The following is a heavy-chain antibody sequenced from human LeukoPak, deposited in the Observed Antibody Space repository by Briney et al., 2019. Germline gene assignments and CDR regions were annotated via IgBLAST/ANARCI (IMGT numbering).Heavy chain of an antibody. D-gene: IGHD3-10*01. Sequence: GGSLRLSCAASGFTFSSYSMDWVRQAPGKGLEWVSSISSSSSYIYYADSVKGRFTISRDNAKNSLYLQMDSLRAEDTAVYYCARDITSSMVRGVKYYGMDVWGQGTTVTVSS. J-gene: IGHJ6*02. V-gene: IGHV3-21*01. CDR2: ISSSSSYI. CDR3: ARDITSSMVRGVKYYGMDV. CDR1: GFTFSSYS.